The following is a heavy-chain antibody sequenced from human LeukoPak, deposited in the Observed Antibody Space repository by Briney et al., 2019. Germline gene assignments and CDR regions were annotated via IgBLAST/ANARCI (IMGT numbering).Heavy chain of an antibody. J-gene: IGHJ6*03. CDR2: ISAYNGNT. D-gene: IGHD6-13*01. CDR1: GYTFTSYG. V-gene: IGHV1-18*01. Sequence: ASVKVSCKASGYTFTSYGISWVRQAPGQGLEWMGWISAYNGNTNYAQKLRGRATMTTDTSTSTAYMELRSLRSDDTAVYYCARVEVLIAAPMSYYYYMDVWGKGTTVTISS. CDR3: ARVEVLIAAPMSYYYYMDV.